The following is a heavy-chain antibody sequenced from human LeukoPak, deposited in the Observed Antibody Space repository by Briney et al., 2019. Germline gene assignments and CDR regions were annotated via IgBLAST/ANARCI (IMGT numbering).Heavy chain of an antibody. CDR2: INHSGST. J-gene: IGHJ3*02. V-gene: IGHV4-34*01. CDR1: GGSFSGYY. D-gene: IGHD5-18*01. Sequence: ASETLSLTCAVYGGSFSGYYWSWIRQPPGKGLEWIGEINHSGSTNYNPSLKSRVTISIDTSKNQFSLNLSSVTAADTAVYYCARVFAPAMVKRTFDIWGQGTKVTVSS. CDR3: ARVFAPAMVKRTFDI.